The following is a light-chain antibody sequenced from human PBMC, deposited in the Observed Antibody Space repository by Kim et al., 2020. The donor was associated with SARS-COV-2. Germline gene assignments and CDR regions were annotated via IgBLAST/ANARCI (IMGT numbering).Light chain of an antibody. CDR3: ISYTSISTFGV. Sequence: QSALTQPASVSGSPGQSITISCTGTSSDVGGYNYVSWYQQHPGKAPKLMIYDVSKRPSGVSNRFSGSKSGNTASLTISGLQAEDEADYYCISYTSISTFGVFGTGTKVTVL. CDR2: DVS. J-gene: IGLJ1*01. CDR1: SSDVGGYNY. V-gene: IGLV2-14*01.